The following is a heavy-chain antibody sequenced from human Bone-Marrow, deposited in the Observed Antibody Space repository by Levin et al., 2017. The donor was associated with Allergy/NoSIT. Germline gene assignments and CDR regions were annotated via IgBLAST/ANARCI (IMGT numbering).Heavy chain of an antibody. V-gene: IGHV1-8*01. CDR2: MNPNSGNT. CDR3: ARVFEGEYQGDYYGMDV. Sequence: ASVKVSCKASGYTFTSYDINWVRQATGQGLEWMGWMNPNSGNTGYAQKFQGRVTMTRNTSISTAYMELSSLRSEDTAVYYCARVFEGEYQGDYYGMDVWGQGTTVTVSS. D-gene: IGHD2-2*01. CDR1: GYTFTSYD. J-gene: IGHJ6*02.